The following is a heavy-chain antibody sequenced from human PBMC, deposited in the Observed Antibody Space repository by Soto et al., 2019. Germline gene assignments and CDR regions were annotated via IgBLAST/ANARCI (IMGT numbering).Heavy chain of an antibody. CDR1: GGTFSSYA. Sequence: SVKVSCKASGGTFSSYAISWVRQAPGQGLEWMGGIIPIFGTANYAQKFQGRVTITADESTSTAYMELSSLRSEDTAVYFCAKESLFPSIQGIITNWGQAVVVTVSS. V-gene: IGHV1-69*13. CDR2: IIPIFGTA. D-gene: IGHD2-2*01. CDR3: AKESLFPSIQGIITN. J-gene: IGHJ4*02.